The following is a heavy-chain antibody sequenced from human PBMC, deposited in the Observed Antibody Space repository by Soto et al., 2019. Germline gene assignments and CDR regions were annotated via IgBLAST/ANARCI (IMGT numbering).Heavy chain of an antibody. J-gene: IGHJ5*02. CDR1: GGYISSSSYY. V-gene: IGHV4-39*01. CDR2: IYYSGST. CDR3: ARHPTYYYDSSGYCCSFDP. D-gene: IGHD3-22*01. Sequence: SETLSLTCTVSGGYISSSSYYWGWIRQPPGKGLEWIGSIYYSGSTYYNPSLKSRVTISVDTSKNQFSLKLSSVTAADTAVYYCARHPTYYYDSSGYCCSFDPWGQGTLVTVSS.